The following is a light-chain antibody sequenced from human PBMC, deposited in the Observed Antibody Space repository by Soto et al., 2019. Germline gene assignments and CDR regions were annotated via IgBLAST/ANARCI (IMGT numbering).Light chain of an antibody. Sequence: EIRXAQKKPVHFGSRRKRITNTCRASQAIRNDLGWYQKKPAKEXKXXXYAKSSLQSGVQSRFSGSGTGTAFTLIVRRVQHYDCATFSCLEYNNCPRTFGERTKV. CDR2: AKS. CDR3: LEYNNCPRT. CDR1: QAIRND. J-gene: IGKJ1*01. V-gene: IGKV1-17*01.